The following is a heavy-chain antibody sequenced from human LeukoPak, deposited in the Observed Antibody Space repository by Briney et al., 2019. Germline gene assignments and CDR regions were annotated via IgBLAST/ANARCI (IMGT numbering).Heavy chain of an antibody. D-gene: IGHD1-26*01. Sequence: SETLSLTCTVSGASISNYYWSWIRQTPEKGLEWMGHTHSSGGSSYYPSLKSRLTLSIDTSRNQLSLKLPSVTAADTAVYFCARLGSYHDFWGRGALVTVSS. CDR3: ARLGSYHDF. V-gene: IGHV4-4*09. CDR2: THSSGGS. J-gene: IGHJ4*02. CDR1: GASISNYY.